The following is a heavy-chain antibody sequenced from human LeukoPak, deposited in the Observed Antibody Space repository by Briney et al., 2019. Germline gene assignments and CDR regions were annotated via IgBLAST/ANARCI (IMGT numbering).Heavy chain of an antibody. J-gene: IGHJ4*02. Sequence: SETLSLTCTVSGGSISSSSYYWGWIRQPPGKGLEWIGSIYYSGSTYYNPSLESRVTISVDTSKNQCSLKLSSVTAADTAVYYCARGIVGARVFDYWGQGTLVTVSS. CDR2: IYYSGST. V-gene: IGHV4-39*01. D-gene: IGHD1-26*01. CDR1: GGSISSSSYY. CDR3: ARGIVGARVFDY.